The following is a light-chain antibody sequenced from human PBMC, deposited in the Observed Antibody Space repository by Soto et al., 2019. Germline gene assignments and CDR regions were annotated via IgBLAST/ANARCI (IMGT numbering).Light chain of an antibody. V-gene: IGKV1-16*01. CDR2: GST. Sequence: DIQMTQSPSSLSASVGDTVTITCRADRDIFIYLGWFQQNPGKAPKSLIYGSTTLQSGVPSRFSGSASGTDFTLTISNLQPEDFAIYYCQQYYDFPITFGQGTRLEIK. CDR1: RDIFIY. J-gene: IGKJ5*01. CDR3: QQYYDFPIT.